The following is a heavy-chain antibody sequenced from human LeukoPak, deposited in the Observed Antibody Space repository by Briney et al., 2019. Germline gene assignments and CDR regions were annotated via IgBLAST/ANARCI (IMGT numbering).Heavy chain of an antibody. V-gene: IGHV4-4*07. J-gene: IGHJ6*03. Sequence: PSETLSLTCTVPGGSISSYYWSWIRQRAGEGLWWMWRIYTSGSTNYNPSLQSRATMSVDTSKNQFSLKLSSVTAADTAVYYCARYKARGGGWGYYYYYMDVWGKGNTVTVSS. CDR1: GGSISSYY. CDR3: ARYKARGGGWGYYYYYMDV. D-gene: IGHD2-15*01. CDR2: IYTSGST.